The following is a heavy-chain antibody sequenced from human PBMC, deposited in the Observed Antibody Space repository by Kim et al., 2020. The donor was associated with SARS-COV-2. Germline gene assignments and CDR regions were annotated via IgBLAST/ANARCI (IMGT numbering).Heavy chain of an antibody. V-gene: IGHV4-39*01. CDR2: IYYSGST. CDR1: GGSISSSSYY. Sequence: SETLSLTCTVSGGSISSSSYYWGWIRQPPGKGLEWIGSIYYSGSTYYNPSLKSRVTISVDTSKNQFSLKLSSVTAADTAVYYCAKSHGVYYYDFWSGPPHDAFDIWGQGTMVTVSS. D-gene: IGHD3-3*01. CDR3: AKSHGVYYYDFWSGPPHDAFDI. J-gene: IGHJ3*02.